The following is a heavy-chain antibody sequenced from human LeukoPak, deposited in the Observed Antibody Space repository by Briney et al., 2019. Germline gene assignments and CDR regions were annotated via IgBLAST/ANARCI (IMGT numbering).Heavy chain of an antibody. D-gene: IGHD5-18*01. J-gene: IGHJ4*02. CDR1: GGSISSYY. CDR3: ARGRPRRGYSYTFFDY. Sequence: ASETLSLTCTVSGGSISSYYWSWIRQPPGKGLEWIGYIYYSGSTNYNPSLKSRVTISVDTSKNQFSLKPSSVTAADTAVYYCARGRPRRGYSYTFFDYWGQGTLVTVSS. CDR2: IYYSGST. V-gene: IGHV4-59*01.